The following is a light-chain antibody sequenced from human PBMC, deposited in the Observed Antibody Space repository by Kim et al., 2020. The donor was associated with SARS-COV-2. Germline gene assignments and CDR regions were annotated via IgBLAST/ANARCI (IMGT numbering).Light chain of an antibody. CDR3: QQYGSSLIT. CDR1: QSVSSSY. V-gene: IGKV3-20*01. Sequence: EIVLTQSPGTLSLSPGERATLPCRASQSVSSSYLAWYQQKPGQAPRLLIYAASSRATGIPDRFSGSGSGTDFTLTISRVEPEDFAVYYCQQYGSSLITFGQGTRLEIK. J-gene: IGKJ5*01. CDR2: AAS.